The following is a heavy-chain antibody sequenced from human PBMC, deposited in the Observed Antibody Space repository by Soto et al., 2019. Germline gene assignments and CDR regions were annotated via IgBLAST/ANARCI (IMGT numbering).Heavy chain of an antibody. CDR1: GGSISSSSYY. D-gene: IGHD2-8*01. CDR3: TTDSYSTITIVRFDY. Sequence: TSETXSLTCTVSGGSISSSSYYWGWIRQPPGKGLEWIGSIYYSGSTYYNPSLKSRVTISVDTSKNQFSLKLSSVTAADTAVYYCTTDSYSTITIVRFDYWGHGTLVTVSS. V-gene: IGHV4-39*03. J-gene: IGHJ4*01. CDR2: IYYSGST.